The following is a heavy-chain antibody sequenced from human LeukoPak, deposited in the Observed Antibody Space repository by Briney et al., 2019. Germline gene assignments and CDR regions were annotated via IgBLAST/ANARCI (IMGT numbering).Heavy chain of an antibody. CDR1: GFTFSNFG. D-gene: IGHD4-23*01. Sequence: GGTLRLSCAASGFTFSNFGMTWVRQAPGKGLEWVSTISASVISTYYADSVKGRFAISRDNSKNTLYLQMNSLRAEDTAIYYCAKDYGGNPFDYWGQGTLVTVSS. J-gene: IGHJ4*02. CDR3: AKDYGGNPFDY. CDR2: ISASVIST. V-gene: IGHV3-23*01.